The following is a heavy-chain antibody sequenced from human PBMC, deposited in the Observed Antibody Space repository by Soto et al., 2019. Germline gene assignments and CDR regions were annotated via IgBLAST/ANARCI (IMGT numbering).Heavy chain of an antibody. V-gene: IGHV3-23*04. CDR2: ISGSGGST. J-gene: IGHJ5*02. Sequence: EVQLVESGGGLVQPGGSLRLSCAASGFTFSSYAMSWVRQAPGKGLEWVSAISGSGGSTYSAVSVKGRFTINRDNPKNTRSRPMNSLRDEDAAVDYCAEDHEYSSSSLSSHSWVDPGGQGTLVTVSS. D-gene: IGHD6-13*01. CDR3: AEDHEYSSSSLSSHSWVDP. CDR1: GFTFSSYA.